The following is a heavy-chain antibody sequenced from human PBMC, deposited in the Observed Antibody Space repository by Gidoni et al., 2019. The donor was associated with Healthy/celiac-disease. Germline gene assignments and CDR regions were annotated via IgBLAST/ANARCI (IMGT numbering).Heavy chain of an antibody. CDR1: GGSVSSGSYY. V-gene: IGHV4-61*01. D-gene: IGHD1-26*01. Sequence: QVQLQESGPGLVKPSETLSLTCTVSGGSVSSGSYYWSWIRQPPGKGLEWIGYIYYSGSTNYNPSLKSRVTISVDTSKNQFSLKLSSVTAADTAVYYCARVGGSYYHRYFDYWGQGTLVTVSS. CDR2: IYYSGST. CDR3: ARVGGSYYHRYFDY. J-gene: IGHJ4*02.